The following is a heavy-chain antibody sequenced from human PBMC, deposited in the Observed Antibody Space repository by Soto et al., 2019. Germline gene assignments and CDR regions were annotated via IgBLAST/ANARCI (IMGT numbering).Heavy chain of an antibody. D-gene: IGHD2-2*01. CDR1: GFTFSSYS. V-gene: IGHV3-21*01. CDR3: ARVVVVPAEHNWFDP. Sequence: GGSLRLSCAASGFTFSSYSMNWVRQAPGKGLEWVSSISSSSSYIYYADSVKGRFTISRNNAKNSLYLQMNSLRAEDTAVYYCARVVVVPAEHNWFDPWGQGTLVTVSS. J-gene: IGHJ5*02. CDR2: ISSSSSYI.